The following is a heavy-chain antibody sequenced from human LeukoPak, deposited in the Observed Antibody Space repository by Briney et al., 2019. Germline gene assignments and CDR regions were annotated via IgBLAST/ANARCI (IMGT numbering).Heavy chain of an antibody. Sequence: SETLSLTCTVSGGSISSYYWSWIRQPPGKGLEWVGYIYYSGSTNYNPSLKSRVTISVDTSKNQFSLKLSSVTAADTAVYYCARDRTPYSSGWYKDAFDIWGQGTMVTVSS. CDR2: IYYSGST. CDR1: GGSISSYY. J-gene: IGHJ3*02. V-gene: IGHV4-59*01. D-gene: IGHD6-19*01. CDR3: ARDRTPYSSGWYKDAFDI.